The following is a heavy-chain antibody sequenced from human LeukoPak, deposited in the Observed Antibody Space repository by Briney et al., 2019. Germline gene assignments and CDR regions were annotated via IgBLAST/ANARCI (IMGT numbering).Heavy chain of an antibody. V-gene: IGHV3-48*01. CDR2: ISSSSSTI. D-gene: IGHD2-21*01. Sequence: GGSLRLSCAASGFTFSSYNMNWVRQAPGKGLEWVSYISSSSSTIYYADSVKGRFTISRDNAKNSLYLQMNSLRAEDTAVYYCARDKFPRMVVIDYWGQGTLVTVSS. CDR1: GFTFSSYN. J-gene: IGHJ4*02. CDR3: ARDKFPRMVVIDY.